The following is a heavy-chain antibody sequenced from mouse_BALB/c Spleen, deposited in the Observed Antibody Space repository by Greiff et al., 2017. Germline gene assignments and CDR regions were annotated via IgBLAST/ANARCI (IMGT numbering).Heavy chain of an antibody. V-gene: IGHV1-7*01. D-gene: IGHD2-2*01. Sequence: QVQLKESGAELAKPGASVKMSCKASGYTFTSYWMHWVKQRPGQGLEWIGYINPSTGYTEYNQKFKDKATLTADKSSSTAYMQLSSLTSEDSAVYYCARGYDLDYWGQGTTRTVSS. CDR2: INPSTGYT. CDR3: ARGYDLDY. CDR1: GYTFTSYW. J-gene: IGHJ2*01.